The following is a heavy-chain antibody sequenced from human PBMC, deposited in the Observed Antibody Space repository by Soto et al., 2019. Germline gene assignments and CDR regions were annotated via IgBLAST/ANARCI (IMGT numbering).Heavy chain of an antibody. J-gene: IGHJ3*02. V-gene: IGHV1-18*01. D-gene: IGHD3-10*01. CDR3: AIRNGSGSYYKAPDAFDI. Sequence: GASVKVCCKASGYTFTSYGMSWVRQAPGQGLEWMGWISAYNGNTNYAQKLQGRVTMTTDTSTSTAYMELRSLRSDDTAVYYCAIRNGSGSYYKAPDAFDIWGQGTMVTVSS. CDR1: GYTFTSYG. CDR2: ISAYNGNT.